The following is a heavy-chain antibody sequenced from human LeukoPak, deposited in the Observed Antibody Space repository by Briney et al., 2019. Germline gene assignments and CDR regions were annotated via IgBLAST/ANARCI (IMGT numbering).Heavy chain of an antibody. D-gene: IGHD2-2*02. CDR1: GGSISSSSYW. V-gene: IGHV4-39*01. J-gene: IGHJ4*02. CDR2: ISYSGST. CDR3: ARPYTTSTYYFDY. Sequence: SETLSLTCTVSGGSISSSSYWWGWIRQPPGKGLEWIVSISYSGSTHYNPSLKSRVTISVDTSKNQFSLKLSSVTAADTAVYYCARPYTTSTYYFDYWGQGTLVTVSS.